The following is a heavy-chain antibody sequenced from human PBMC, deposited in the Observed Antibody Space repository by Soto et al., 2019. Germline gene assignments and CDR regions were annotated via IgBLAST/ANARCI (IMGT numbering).Heavy chain of an antibody. CDR3: ARDPSVTTISRGFDP. D-gene: IGHD5-12*01. CDR1: GFTFSNYA. J-gene: IGHJ5*02. Sequence: PGGSLRLSCAAPGFTFSNYALHWVRQAPGKGLEWVAVISYDGTNKYYADSVKGRFTISRDNSKNTLYLQMNSLRAEDTAVYYCARDPSVTTISRGFDPWGQGTLVTVSS. V-gene: IGHV3-30-3*01. CDR2: ISYDGTNK.